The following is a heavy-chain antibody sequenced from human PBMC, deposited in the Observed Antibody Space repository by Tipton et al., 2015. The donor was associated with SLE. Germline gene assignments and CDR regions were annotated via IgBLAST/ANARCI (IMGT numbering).Heavy chain of an antibody. D-gene: IGHD3-16*01. CDR3: ARGYDYDVNAFDI. CDR2: IYYSGST. J-gene: IGHJ3*02. CDR1: GGSISSGGYY. V-gene: IGHV4-31*03. Sequence: LRLSCTVSGGSISSGGYYWSWIRQHPGKDLEWIGYIYYSGSTYYNPSLKSRVTISVDTSKNQFSLKLTSVTAADTAVYYCARGYDYDVNAFDIWGQGTMVTVSS.